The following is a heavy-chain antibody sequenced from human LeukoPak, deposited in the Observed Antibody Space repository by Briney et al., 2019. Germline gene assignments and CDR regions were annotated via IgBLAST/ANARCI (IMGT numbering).Heavy chain of an antibody. D-gene: IGHD5-18*01. J-gene: IGHJ3*02. V-gene: IGHV4-31*03. CDR2: IYYSGST. CDR1: GGPISSGGYY. Sequence: SQTLSLTCTVSGGPISSGGYYWSWIRQHPGKGLEWIGHIYYSGSTYYNPSLKSRVTISVDTSRNQFSLKLSSVTAADTAVYYCARDSPHSYGYDEAFDIWGQGKMVNVSS. CDR3: ARDSPHSYGYDEAFDI.